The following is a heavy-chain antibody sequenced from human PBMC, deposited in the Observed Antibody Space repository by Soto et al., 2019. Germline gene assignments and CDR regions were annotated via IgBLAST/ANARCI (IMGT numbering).Heavy chain of an antibody. D-gene: IGHD3-3*01. CDR3: ARAGAEVTRFCDY. V-gene: IGHV1-18*04. CDR2: ISANNGNT. J-gene: IGHJ4*02. CDR1: GYTFTGYY. Sequence: GASVKVSCKASGYTFTGYYMHWVRQAPGQGLEWMGWISANNGNTDYAQKFQGRITMTTDTSTSTAYMELRSLRSDDTALYYCARAGAEVTRFCDYWGQGTLVTVSS.